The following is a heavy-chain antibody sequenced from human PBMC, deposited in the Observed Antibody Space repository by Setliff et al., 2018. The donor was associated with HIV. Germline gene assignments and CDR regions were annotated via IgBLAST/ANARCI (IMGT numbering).Heavy chain of an antibody. Sequence: SETLSLTCNVSGASVSIYLWVWIRQPAGKTLEWIGRTHSSGDTHYNPSLNSRVTMSLDTSKNQFSLEMTSATAADTAVYYCARGVAAAGALMDVRGKGTTVTVSS. CDR2: THSSGDT. V-gene: IGHV4-4*07. J-gene: IGHJ6*03. CDR1: GASVSIYL. CDR3: ARGVAAAGALMDV. D-gene: IGHD6-13*01.